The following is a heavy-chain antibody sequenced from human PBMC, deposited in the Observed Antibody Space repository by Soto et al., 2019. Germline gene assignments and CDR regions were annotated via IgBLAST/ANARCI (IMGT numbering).Heavy chain of an antibody. J-gene: IGHJ4*02. CDR1: GFSLSASGVG. D-gene: IGHD3-3*01. CDR2: IFWDDDK. V-gene: IGHV2-5*02. Sequence: SGPTLVNPTQTLTLTCTFSGFSLSASGVGVGWIRQPPGKALEWLALIFWDDDKTYSPSLKSRLTITKDTSKNQVVLTMTNMDPVDTATYYCAHSIYVDSRFDFWGQGTLVTVSS. CDR3: AHSIYVDSRFDF.